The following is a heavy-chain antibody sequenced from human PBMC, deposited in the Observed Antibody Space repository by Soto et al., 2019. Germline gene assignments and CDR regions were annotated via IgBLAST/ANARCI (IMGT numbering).Heavy chain of an antibody. CDR2: IYYSEST. CDR3: AYDIQYYFDY. CDR1: GGSISSGDYY. D-gene: IGHD3-16*01. V-gene: IGHV4-30-4*01. J-gene: IGHJ4*02. Sequence: PSETLSLTCTVSGGSISSGDYYWSWIRQPPGKGLEWIGYIYYSESTYYNPSLKSRVTISVDTSKNQFSLKLSSVTAADSAVYYCAYDIQYYFDYWGQGTLVTVSS.